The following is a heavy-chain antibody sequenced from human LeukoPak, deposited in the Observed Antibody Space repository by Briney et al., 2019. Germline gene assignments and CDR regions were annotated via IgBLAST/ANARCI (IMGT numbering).Heavy chain of an antibody. CDR1: GYTFTGYY. CDR2: INPNSGGT. J-gene: IGHJ2*01. V-gene: IGHV1-2*04. D-gene: IGHD3-22*01. Sequence: ASVEVSCKASGYTFTGYYMHWVRQAPGQGLEWMGWINPNSGGTNYAQKIQGWVTMTRDTSISTAYMELSRLRSDDTAVYYCARDGGYYDSSGTTYFDLWGRGTLVTVSS. CDR3: ARDGGYYDSSGTTYFDL.